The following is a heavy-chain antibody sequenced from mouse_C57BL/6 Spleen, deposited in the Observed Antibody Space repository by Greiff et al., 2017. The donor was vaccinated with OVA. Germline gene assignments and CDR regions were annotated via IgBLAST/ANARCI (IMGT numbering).Heavy chain of an antibody. V-gene: IGHV1-85*01. J-gene: IGHJ3*01. Sequence: QVQLKQSGPELVKPGASVKLSCKASGYTFTSYDINWVKQRPGQGLEWIGWIYPRDGSTKYSEKFKGKATLTVDKSSSTAYMELHSLTSVDSAVYFCSSYGNSAWCAYWGQGTLVTVSA. D-gene: IGHD2-1*01. CDR3: SSYGNSAWCAY. CDR1: GYTFTSYD. CDR2: IYPRDGST.